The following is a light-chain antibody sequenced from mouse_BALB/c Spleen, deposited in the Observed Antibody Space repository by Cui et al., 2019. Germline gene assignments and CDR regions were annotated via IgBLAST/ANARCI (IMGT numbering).Light chain of an antibody. V-gene: IGKV6-15*01. CDR1: QNVGTN. CDR3: QQYNSYPLT. CDR2: SAS. J-gene: IGKJ5*01. Sequence: DIVVTQSQNFMLISVGDRVSVTCKASQNVGTNVAWYQQKPGQSPKALIYSASYRYSGVPDRFTGSGSGTDFTLTISNVQSEDLAEYFCQQYNSYPLTFGAGTKLELK.